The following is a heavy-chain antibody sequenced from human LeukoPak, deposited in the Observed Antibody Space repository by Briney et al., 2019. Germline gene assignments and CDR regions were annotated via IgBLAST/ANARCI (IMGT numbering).Heavy chain of an antibody. J-gene: IGHJ5*02. Sequence: GGSLRLSCEASGFIFSAYAMHWVRQAPGKGLEWVADISFDGINQYYADSVKGRFTISRDSFQSTLYLQMNSLRAEDTAVYYCARGTSSSIAARPWGQGTLVTVSS. CDR3: ARGTSSSIAARP. CDR1: GFIFSAYA. CDR2: ISFDGINQ. D-gene: IGHD6-6*01. V-gene: IGHV3-30*04.